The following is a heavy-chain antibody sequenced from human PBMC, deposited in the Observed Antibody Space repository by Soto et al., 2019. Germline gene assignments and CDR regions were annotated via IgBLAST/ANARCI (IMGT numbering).Heavy chain of an antibody. CDR2: IDWDDDK. V-gene: IGHV2-70*01. D-gene: IGHD3-10*01. CDR3: ARITALHVPPSYYFDY. J-gene: IGHJ4*02. Sequence: SAPTLVNPTQTLTLTCTFSGFSLSTNGMCVTWIRQPPGKALELLALIDWDDDKYYSTSLKTRLTISKDTSKNQVVLTMTNMYAVDTATYCCARITALHVPPSYYFDYWGRGARVTVSS. CDR1: GFSLSTNGMC.